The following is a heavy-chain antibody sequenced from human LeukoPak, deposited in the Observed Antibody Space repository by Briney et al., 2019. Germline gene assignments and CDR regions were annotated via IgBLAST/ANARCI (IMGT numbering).Heavy chain of an antibody. CDR3: AKDRRRWLQLGYGMDV. CDR1: GLTFSDYD. J-gene: IGHJ6*02. CDR2: ISYDGNNK. Sequence: GGSLRLSCAASGLTFSDYDIHWVRQAPGKGLEWVAVISYDGNNKYYADSVKGRFTMSRDNSKNTLYLQMNSLRAEDTAVYYCAKDRRRWLQLGYGMDVWGQGTTVTVSS. D-gene: IGHD5-24*01. V-gene: IGHV3-30-3*01.